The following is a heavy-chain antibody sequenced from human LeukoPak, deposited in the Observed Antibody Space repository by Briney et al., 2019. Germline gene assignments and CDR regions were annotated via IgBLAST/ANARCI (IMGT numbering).Heavy chain of an antibody. J-gene: IGHJ4*02. CDR3: ARGQRYYYDSSGYPFDY. D-gene: IGHD3-22*01. V-gene: IGHV4-34*01. Sequence: SETLSLTCAVYGGSFSGYYWSWTRQPPGKGLEWIGEINHSGSTNYNPSLKSRVTISVDTSKNQFSLKLSSVTAADTAVYYCARGQRYYYDSSGYPFDYWGQGTLVTVSS. CDR2: INHSGST. CDR1: GGSFSGYY.